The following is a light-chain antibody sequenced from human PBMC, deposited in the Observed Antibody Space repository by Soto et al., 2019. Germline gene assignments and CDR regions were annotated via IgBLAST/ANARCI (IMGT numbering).Light chain of an antibody. Sequence: QMTQSLATLSVYLGDTVTITCRASQSINRWLAWYQQKPGEAPKLLIYDASSLESGVPSRFSGTGSGTEFTLIISSLQPDDFATYYCQQYGSYWPFGQGTKV. CDR2: DAS. CDR1: QSINRW. J-gene: IGKJ1*01. CDR3: QQYGSYWP. V-gene: IGKV1-5*01.